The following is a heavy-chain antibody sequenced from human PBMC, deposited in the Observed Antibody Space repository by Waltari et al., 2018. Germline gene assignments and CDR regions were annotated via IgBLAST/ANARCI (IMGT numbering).Heavy chain of an antibody. CDR1: GYTFTSYY. CDR3: AREGAVRAPDY. D-gene: IGHD3-16*01. J-gene: IGHJ4*02. CDR2: INPSGGST. Sequence: QVQLVQSGAEVKKPGASVKVSCKASGYTFTSYYMHWVRQAPGQGLEWMGIINPSGGSTSYAQKFQGRVTMTRDTATSTVYMELISLRSEDTAVYYWAREGAVRAPDYWGQGTLVTVSS. V-gene: IGHV1-46*01.